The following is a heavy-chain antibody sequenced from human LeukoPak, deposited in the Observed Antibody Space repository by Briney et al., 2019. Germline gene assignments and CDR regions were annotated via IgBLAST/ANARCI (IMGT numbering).Heavy chain of an antibody. Sequence: SETLSLTCTVSAGSVSSGSYYWSWIRQSPGKGLEWIGYIYYSGSTNFNPSLKSRVTISVDTSKNQFSLKLSSVTAADTAVYYCARDSGVYGDYHAFDIWGQGTMVTVSS. CDR3: ARDSGVYGDYHAFDI. J-gene: IGHJ3*02. D-gene: IGHD4-17*01. V-gene: IGHV4-61*01. CDR1: AGSVSSGSYY. CDR2: IYYSGST.